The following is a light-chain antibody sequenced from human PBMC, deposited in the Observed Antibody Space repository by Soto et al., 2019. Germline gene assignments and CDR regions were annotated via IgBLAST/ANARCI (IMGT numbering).Light chain of an antibody. CDR1: SSNIGAGYD. CDR3: QSYDSSLSGYVV. Sequence: QLVLTQPPSVSGAPGQRVTISCTGSSSNIGAGYDVHWYQQLPGTAPKLLIYGNSNRPSGVPDRFSGSKSGTSASLAITGLQAEDEAHYYCQSYDSSLSGYVVFGGGTKLTVL. J-gene: IGLJ2*01. CDR2: GNS. V-gene: IGLV1-40*01.